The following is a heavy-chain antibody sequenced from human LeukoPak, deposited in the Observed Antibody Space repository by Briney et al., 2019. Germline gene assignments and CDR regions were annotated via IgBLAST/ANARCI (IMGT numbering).Heavy chain of an antibody. V-gene: IGHV4-39*01. D-gene: IGHD1-1*01. CDR1: GGSINSSYYY. Sequence: PSETLSLTCTVSGGSINSSYYYWGWIRQPPGKGLEWIGSIYYSGSTYYNPSLKSRVTISVDTSKNQFSLKLSSVTAADTAVYYCARPVPSRLGWFDPWGQGTLVTVSS. CDR3: ARPVPSRLGWFDP. CDR2: IYYSGST. J-gene: IGHJ5*02.